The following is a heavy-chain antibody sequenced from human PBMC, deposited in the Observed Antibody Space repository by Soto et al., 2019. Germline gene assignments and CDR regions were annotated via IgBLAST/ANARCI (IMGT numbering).Heavy chain of an antibody. CDR2: ISSGGTTT. V-gene: IGHV3-74*01. Sequence: EVQLVESGGGLVQPGGSLRLSCAASGFTFGSHWMHWVRQAPGKGLVYVSRISSGGTTTNYAESVKGRFTISRDNARNRLYLQMNSLRVEDTAVYYCARLGTSYDTSGFLYWGQGTPVTVSS. J-gene: IGHJ4*02. CDR3: ARLGTSYDTSGFLY. D-gene: IGHD3-22*01. CDR1: GFTFGSHW.